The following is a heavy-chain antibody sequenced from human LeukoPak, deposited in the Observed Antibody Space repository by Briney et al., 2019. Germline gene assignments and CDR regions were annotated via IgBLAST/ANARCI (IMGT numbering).Heavy chain of an antibody. CDR3: ARVKYYYGSGSYPLLFDY. Sequence: SETLSLTCAVYGGSFSGYYWSWIRQPPGKGLEWIGEINHSGSTNYNPSLKSRVTISVDTSKNQFSLKLSSVTAADTAVYYCARVKYYYGSGSYPLLFDYWGQGTLVTVSS. V-gene: IGHV4-34*01. J-gene: IGHJ4*02. D-gene: IGHD3-10*01. CDR1: GGSFSGYY. CDR2: INHSGST.